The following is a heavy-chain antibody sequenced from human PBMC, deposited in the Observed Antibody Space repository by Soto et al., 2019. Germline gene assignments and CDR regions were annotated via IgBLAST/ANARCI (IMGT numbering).Heavy chain of an antibody. D-gene: IGHD3-16*01. Sequence: QVQLVESGGGVVQPGRSLRLSCAVSGFNFHSHAMHWVRQAPGKGLEWVAVVLYDGEKRQYADSVKGRFTIYRDNSNNPLLLQMDGLRAEDTAIYYCVRDWAFYYDNGHLNWFDPWGQGTLVTVSS. V-gene: IGHV3-33*01. CDR1: GFNFHSHA. J-gene: IGHJ5*02. CDR2: VLYDGEKR. CDR3: VRDWAFYYDNGHLNWFDP.